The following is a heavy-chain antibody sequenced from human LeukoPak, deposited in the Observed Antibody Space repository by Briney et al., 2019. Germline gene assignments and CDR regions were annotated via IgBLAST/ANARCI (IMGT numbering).Heavy chain of an antibody. Sequence: SGGSLRLSCAASGFTFSSYAMSWVRQAPGKGLEWVSAISGSGGSTYYADSVKGRFTISRDNSKNTLYLQMNSLRAEDTAVYYCAKTQGIYGSGRLLGYYFDYWGQGTLVTVSS. V-gene: IGHV3-23*01. J-gene: IGHJ4*02. CDR2: ISGSGGST. CDR3: AKTQGIYGSGRLLGYYFDY. CDR1: GFTFSSYA. D-gene: IGHD3-10*01.